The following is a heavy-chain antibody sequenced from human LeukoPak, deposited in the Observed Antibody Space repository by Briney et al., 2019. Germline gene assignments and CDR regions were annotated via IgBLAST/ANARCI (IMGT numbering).Heavy chain of an antibody. V-gene: IGHV4-39*01. D-gene: IGHD6-19*01. J-gene: IGHJ4*02. CDR2: IYYSGSA. CDR3: ARHKISVAGTRDFDY. Sequence: SETLSLTCTVSGGSISSSSYYWGWIRQPPGKGLEWIGSIYYSGSAYYNPSLKSRVTISVDTSKNQFSLKLSSVTAADTAVYYCARHKISVAGTRDFDYWGQGTLVTVSS. CDR1: GGSISSSSYY.